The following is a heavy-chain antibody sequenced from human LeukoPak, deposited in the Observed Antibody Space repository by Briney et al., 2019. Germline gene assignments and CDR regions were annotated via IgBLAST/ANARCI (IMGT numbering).Heavy chain of an antibody. Sequence: PGGSLRLSCAAAGFTVSSNYMSWVRQAPGKGLEWVSVIYSGGSAYYADSVRGRFTISRDNSKNTLYLQMNSLRAADTAVYYCARAGLYCSGGSCYHFDYWGQGTLVTVSS. D-gene: IGHD2-15*01. CDR2: IYSGGSA. V-gene: IGHV3-53*01. J-gene: IGHJ4*02. CDR1: GFTVSSNY. CDR3: ARAGLYCSGGSCYHFDY.